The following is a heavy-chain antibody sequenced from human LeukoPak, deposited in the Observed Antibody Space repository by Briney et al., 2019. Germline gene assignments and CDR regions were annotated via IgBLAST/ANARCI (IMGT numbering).Heavy chain of an antibody. CDR2: FDPEDGET. Sequence: ASVKVSCKVSGYTLTELSMHWVRQAPGKGLEWMGGFDPEDGETIYGQKFQGRVTMTEDTSTDTAYMELSSLRSEDTAVYYCATERGNFWSGYYVSWGFDYWGQGTLVTVSS. V-gene: IGHV1-24*01. CDR3: ATERGNFWSGYYVSWGFDY. CDR1: GYTLTELS. D-gene: IGHD3-3*01. J-gene: IGHJ4*02.